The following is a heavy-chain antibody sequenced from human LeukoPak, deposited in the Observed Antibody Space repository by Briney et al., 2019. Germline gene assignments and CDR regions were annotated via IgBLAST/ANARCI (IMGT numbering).Heavy chain of an antibody. CDR1: GGTFSSYA. D-gene: IGHD7-27*01. Sequence: EASVKVSFKASGGTFSSYAISWVRQAPGQGLEWMGWISPNSGGTDYAQRFQGRVTMTRDTSISTAYMELSSLRSDDTAVYYCAIQPWGSGNNWYFDLWGRGTLVTVSS. J-gene: IGHJ2*01. V-gene: IGHV1-2*02. CDR2: ISPNSGGT. CDR3: AIQPWGSGNNWYFDL.